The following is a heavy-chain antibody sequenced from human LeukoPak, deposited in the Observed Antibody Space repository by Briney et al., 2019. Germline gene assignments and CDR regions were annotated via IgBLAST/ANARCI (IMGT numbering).Heavy chain of an antibody. Sequence: PSQTLSLTCTVSSGSISSGDYYWSWIRQPPGKGLEWIGYIYYSGSTNYNPSLKSRVTISIDTSKNQFSLNLSSVTAADTAVYYCARDQDSYGYTWGQGTLVTVSS. J-gene: IGHJ1*01. CDR1: SGSISSGDYY. CDR3: ARDQDSYGYT. CDR2: IYYSGST. D-gene: IGHD5-18*01. V-gene: IGHV4-30-4*08.